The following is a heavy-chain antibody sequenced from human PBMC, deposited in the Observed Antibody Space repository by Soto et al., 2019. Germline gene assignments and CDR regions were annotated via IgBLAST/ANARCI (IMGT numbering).Heavy chain of an antibody. V-gene: IGHV4-4*02. CDR3: ARHEGWTGPDQ. D-gene: IGHD2-8*02. Sequence: SETLSLTCAVSGASIGSGGWWSWARQPPGKGLEWIAEIFHDGNTNYSPSLKSRVTISVDKSQNQFSLNVYSVTAADTAVYYCARHEGWTGPDQWGQGTLVTVS. J-gene: IGHJ5*02. CDR2: IFHDGNT. CDR1: GASIGSGGW.